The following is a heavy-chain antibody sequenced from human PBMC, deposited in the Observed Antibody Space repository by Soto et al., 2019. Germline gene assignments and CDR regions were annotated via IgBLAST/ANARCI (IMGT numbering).Heavy chain of an antibody. D-gene: IGHD4-17*01. Sequence: GGSLRLSCAASGFTFSSYGMHWVRQAPGKGLEWVAVISYDGSNKYYADSVKGRFTISRDNSKDTLYLQMNSLRAEDTAVYYCARDFSAVTTKYFDYWGQGTLVTVSS. CDR1: GFTFSSYG. V-gene: IGHV3-30*03. CDR3: ARDFSAVTTKYFDY. J-gene: IGHJ4*02. CDR2: ISYDGSNK.